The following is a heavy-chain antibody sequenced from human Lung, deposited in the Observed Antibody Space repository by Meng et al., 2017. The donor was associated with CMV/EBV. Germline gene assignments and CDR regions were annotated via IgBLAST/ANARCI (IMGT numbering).Heavy chain of an antibody. J-gene: IGHJ4*02. CDR2: INTSSSDT. Sequence: YTVTGYYMRWVRQAPGQGLEWMGWINTSSSDTNYAQKYQGRVTMTSDTSITAAYMELSRLRSDDTALYYCARFNAIFYDSSGHYYDHWGQGTLVTVSS. CDR1: YTVTGYY. CDR3: ARFNAIFYDSSGHYYDH. V-gene: IGHV1-2*02. D-gene: IGHD3-22*01.